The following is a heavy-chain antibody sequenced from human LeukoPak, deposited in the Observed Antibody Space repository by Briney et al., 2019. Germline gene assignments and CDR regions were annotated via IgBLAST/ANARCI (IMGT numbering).Heavy chain of an antibody. Sequence: ASVKVSCKASGYTCTSYGISWVRQAPGQGLEWMGWISAYNGNTNYAQKLQGRVTMTTDTSASTAYMELSSLRSEDTAVYFCAKTAYDILTGEIHNWFDPWGQGTLVTVSS. CDR2: ISAYNGNT. CDR1: GYTCTSYG. V-gene: IGHV1-18*01. CDR3: AKTAYDILTGEIHNWFDP. J-gene: IGHJ5*02. D-gene: IGHD3-9*01.